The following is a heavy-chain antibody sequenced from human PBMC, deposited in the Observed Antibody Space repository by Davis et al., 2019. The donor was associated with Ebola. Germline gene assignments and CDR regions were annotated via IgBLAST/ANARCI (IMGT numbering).Heavy chain of an antibody. J-gene: IGHJ6*02. CDR3: ARDPSDTAMGNWYYYGMDV. CDR1: LGTFSSYA. CDR2: VIPILGIA. D-gene: IGHD5-18*01. Sequence: SSVTVSCKASLGTFSSYAISWVRQAPGQGLEWMGRVIPILGIANYAQKFQGRATITADKSTSTAYMELSSLRSEDTAVYYCARDPSDTAMGNWYYYGMDVWGQGTTVTVSS. V-gene: IGHV1-69*04.